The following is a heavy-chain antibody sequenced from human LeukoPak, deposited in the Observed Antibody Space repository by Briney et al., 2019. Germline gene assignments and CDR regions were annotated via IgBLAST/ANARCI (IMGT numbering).Heavy chain of an antibody. CDR3: ANTPVG. V-gene: IGHV3-30-3*01. Sequence: GGSLRLSCAASGFTFSSYAMHWVRQAPGKGLEWVAVISYDGSNKYYADSVKGRFTISRDNSKNTLYLQMNSLRAEDTAVYYCANTPVGWDQGTLVTVSS. CDR2: ISYDGSNK. CDR1: GFTFSSYA. J-gene: IGHJ4*02. D-gene: IGHD4-23*01.